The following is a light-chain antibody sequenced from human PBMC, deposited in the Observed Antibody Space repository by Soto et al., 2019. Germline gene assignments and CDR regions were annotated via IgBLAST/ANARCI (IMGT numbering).Light chain of an antibody. CDR2: SAS. Sequence: EIVLTQFPGTLSLSPGERATLSCRASQSLHSNFLVWYQQKPGQAPRLLISSASRIATGIPDRFSGSGSGTCFSLTIIKVYSWDFVVYLCHRSGISSLTSGSGPIVEV. CDR3: HRSGISSLT. CDR1: QSLHSNF. V-gene: IGKV3-20*01. J-gene: IGKJ4*01.